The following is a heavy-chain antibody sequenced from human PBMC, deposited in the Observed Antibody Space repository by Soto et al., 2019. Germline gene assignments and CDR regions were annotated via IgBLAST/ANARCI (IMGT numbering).Heavy chain of an antibody. D-gene: IGHD3-3*01. V-gene: IGHV4-34*01. CDR2: INHTGGT. CDR1: GGSVNGYY. CDR3: ATRITVFGLLIPPFDP. J-gene: IGHJ5*02. Sequence: TSETLSLTCAVYGGSVNGYYWNWIRQPPGKGLEWIGEINHTGGTHYNPSLKSRVTMSVDASKNQFSLRLSSVTAADTAIYYCATRITVFGLLIPPFDPWGQGTQVTVSS.